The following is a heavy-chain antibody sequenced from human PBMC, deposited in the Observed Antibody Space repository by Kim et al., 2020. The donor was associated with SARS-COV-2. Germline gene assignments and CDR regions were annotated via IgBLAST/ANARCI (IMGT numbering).Heavy chain of an antibody. Sequence: YSAGSVKGRFTISRDNSKNTLYLQMNSLSAEDTAVYYCAQTYKGGVIITSWGQGTLVTVSS. J-gene: IGHJ5*02. V-gene: IGHV3-30-3*02. D-gene: IGHD3-10*01. CDR3: AQTYKGGVIITS.